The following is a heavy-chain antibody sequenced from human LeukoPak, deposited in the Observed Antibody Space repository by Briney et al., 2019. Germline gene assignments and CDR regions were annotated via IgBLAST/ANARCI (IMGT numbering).Heavy chain of an antibody. Sequence: GGTLRLSCAASGFTFSNYAMNWVRQAPGKGLEWVSAISGSSGNTYYADSVKGRFTISRDNSKNTLYLQMNSLRAEDTAVYYCARDTRFGSSSPYYYYYYMDVWGKGTTVTVSS. V-gene: IGHV3-23*01. J-gene: IGHJ6*03. D-gene: IGHD6-6*01. CDR1: GFTFSNYA. CDR2: ISGSSGNT. CDR3: ARDTRFGSSSPYYYYYYMDV.